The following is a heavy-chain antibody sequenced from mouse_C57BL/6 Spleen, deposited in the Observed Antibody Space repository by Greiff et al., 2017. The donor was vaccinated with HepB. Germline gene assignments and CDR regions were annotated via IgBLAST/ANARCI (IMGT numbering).Heavy chain of an antibody. J-gene: IGHJ3*01. CDR3: AKEEPNSGGFAY. V-gene: IGHV1-55*01. D-gene: IGHD3-2*02. CDR2: IYPGSGST. Sequence: QVHVKQPGAELVKPGASVKMSCKASGYTFTSYWITWVKQRPGQGLEWIGDIYPGSGSTNYNEKFKSKATLTVDTSSSTAYMQLSSLTSEDSAVYYCAKEEPNSGGFAYWGQGTLVTVSA. CDR1: GYTFTSYW.